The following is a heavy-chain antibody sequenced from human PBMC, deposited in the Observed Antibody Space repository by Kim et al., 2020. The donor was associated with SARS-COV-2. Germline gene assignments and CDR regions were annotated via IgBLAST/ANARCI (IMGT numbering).Heavy chain of an antibody. CDR1: CYTFTSYG. J-gene: IGHJ6*02. Sequence: ASVKVSCKASCYTFTSYGISWVRQAPGQGLEWMGWISAYNGNTNYAQKLQGRVTMTTDTSTSTAYMELRSLRSDDTAVYYCARSDSGPYYYYYGMDVWGQGTTVTVSS. D-gene: IGHD1-26*01. CDR2: ISAYNGNT. V-gene: IGHV1-18*01. CDR3: ARSDSGPYYYYYGMDV.